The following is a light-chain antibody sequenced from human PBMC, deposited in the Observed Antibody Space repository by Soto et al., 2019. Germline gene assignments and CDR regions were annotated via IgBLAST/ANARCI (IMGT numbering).Light chain of an antibody. CDR2: GAS. CDR3: QQKNNWPWWT. CDR1: QSVSSN. Sequence: EIVMTQSPATLSVSPGERATLSCRASQSVSSNLAWYQQKPGQAPRLLIYGASTRATGIPARFSGSGSGTEFTLTISSLQSEDFGVYYCQQKNNWPWWTFGQGAKVEIK. V-gene: IGKV3-15*01. J-gene: IGKJ1*01.